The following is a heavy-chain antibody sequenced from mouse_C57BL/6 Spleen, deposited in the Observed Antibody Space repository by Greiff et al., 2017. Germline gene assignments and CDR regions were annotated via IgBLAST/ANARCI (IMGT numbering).Heavy chain of an antibody. J-gene: IGHJ1*03. CDR2: IYPGSGNT. CDR3: ARSSYNWYFDV. D-gene: IGHD1-1*01. Sequence: VQVVESGPELVKPGASVKISCKASGYSFTSYYIHWVKQRPGQGLEWIGWIYPGSGNTKYNEKFKGKATLTADTSSSTAYMQLSSLTSEDSAVYYCARSSYNWYFDVWGTGTTVTVSS. CDR1: GYSFTSYY. V-gene: IGHV1-66*01.